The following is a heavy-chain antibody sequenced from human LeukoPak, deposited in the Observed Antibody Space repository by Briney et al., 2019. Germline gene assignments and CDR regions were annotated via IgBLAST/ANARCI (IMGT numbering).Heavy chain of an antibody. CDR3: ARDAYDYVWGSYRPERLDY. D-gene: IGHD3-16*02. Sequence: GGSLRLSCAASGFTFSSYAMHWVRQAPGKGLEWVAVILYDGSNKYYADSVKGRFTISRDNSKNTLYLQMNSLRAEDTAVYYCARDAYDYVWGSYRPERLDYWGQGTLVTVSS. CDR1: GFTFSSYA. J-gene: IGHJ4*02. CDR2: ILYDGSNK. V-gene: IGHV3-30*04.